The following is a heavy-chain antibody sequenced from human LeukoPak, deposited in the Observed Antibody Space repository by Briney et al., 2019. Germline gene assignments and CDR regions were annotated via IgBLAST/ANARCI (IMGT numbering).Heavy chain of an antibody. CDR2: INHSGST. J-gene: IGHJ6*03. V-gene: IGHV4-39*07. D-gene: IGHD6-25*01. CDR3: QVQGQRSYYYYYMDV. CDR1: GDSITSSGYY. Sequence: PSETLSLTCSVSGDSITSSGYYWGWIRQPPGKGLEWIGEINHSGSTNYNPSLKSRVTISVVTSKNQFSLKLSSVTAADTAVYYCQVQGQRSYYYYYMDVWGKGTTVTISS.